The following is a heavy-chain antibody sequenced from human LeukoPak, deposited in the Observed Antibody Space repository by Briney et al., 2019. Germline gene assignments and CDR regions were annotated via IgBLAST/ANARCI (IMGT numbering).Heavy chain of an antibody. D-gene: IGHD5-24*01. CDR2: IYYSGST. CDR3: ARVATAGADY. V-gene: IGHV4-59*01. CDR1: GGSISSYY. J-gene: IGHJ4*02. Sequence: SETLSLTCTVSGGSISSYYWSWIRQPPGKGLEWIGYIYYSGSTNYNPSLKSRVTISVDTSKNQFSLKLSSVTAADTAVYYCARVATAGADYWGQGTLVTVSS.